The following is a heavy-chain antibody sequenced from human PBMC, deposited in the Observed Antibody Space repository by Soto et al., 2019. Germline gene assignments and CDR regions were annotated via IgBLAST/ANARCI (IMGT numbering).Heavy chain of an antibody. Sequence: SETLSLTCTVSGGSISSGGYYWSWIRQHPGKGLEWIGYIYYSGSTYYNPSLKSRVTISVDTSKNQFSLKLSSVTAADTAVYYCARDMGPDYGTRGDVYFDYWGQGTLVTVSS. V-gene: IGHV4-31*03. CDR3: ARDMGPDYGTRGDVYFDY. CDR1: GGSISSGGYY. D-gene: IGHD4-17*01. CDR2: IYYSGST. J-gene: IGHJ4*02.